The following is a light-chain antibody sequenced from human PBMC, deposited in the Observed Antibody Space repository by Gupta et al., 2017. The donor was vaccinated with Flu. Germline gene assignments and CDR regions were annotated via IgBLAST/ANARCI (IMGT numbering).Light chain of an antibody. J-gene: IGKJ2*03. V-gene: IGKV1-39*01. CDR2: AAS. CDR3: QQSDSTSYS. CDR1: QSISSY. Sequence: DIQMTQSPSSLSASVGDRVTITCRASQSISSYLNWYQQKPWKAPKLLIYAASSFQSGVPSRFSGSGSGTDFTLTISRLQPEDFATYYCQQSDSTSYSFGQGSKMEIK.